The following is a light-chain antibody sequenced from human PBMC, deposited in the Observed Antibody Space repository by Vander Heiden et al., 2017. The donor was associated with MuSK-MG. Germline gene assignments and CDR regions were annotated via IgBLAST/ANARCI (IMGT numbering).Light chain of an antibody. CDR2: YDD. J-gene: IGLJ2*01. V-gene: IGLV1-36*01. CDR1: SFNIGNNA. CDR3: AAWDDSLNGVV. Sequence: VLTQPPSVSEAPRQRVTISCSGGSFNIGNNAVNWYQQLPGKAPKLLIYYDDLLPSGVSDRFSGSKSGTSASLAISGLQSEDEADYYCAAWDDSLNGVVFGGGTKMTV.